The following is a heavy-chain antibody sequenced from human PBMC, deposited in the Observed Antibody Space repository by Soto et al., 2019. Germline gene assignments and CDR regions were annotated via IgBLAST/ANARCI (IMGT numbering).Heavy chain of an antibody. J-gene: IGHJ4*02. D-gene: IGHD3-10*01. CDR2: VYSGGAT. CDR1: GFSVSRNY. V-gene: IGHV3-53*05. Sequence: KLVETGGGLIQPGTSLTLSCAASGFSVSRNYMTWVRQAPGKGLEWVSFVYSGGATFYADSVMGRFILSRDDSQNTVYLQMNNLRAEDTAVYYCSRVPGSLWVRGTLVTVAS. CDR3: SRVPGSL.